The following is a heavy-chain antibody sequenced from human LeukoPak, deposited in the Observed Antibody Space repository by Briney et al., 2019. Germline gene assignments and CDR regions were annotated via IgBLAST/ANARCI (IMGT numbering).Heavy chain of an antibody. J-gene: IGHJ4*02. Sequence: PGGSLRLSCAASGFGFQGSAVHWVRQSSGRGLEWVGCMRDRNKNYATIYAASMRGRFTISRDDSKNTATLHMNTLRTEDTAVYFCIRHLENGTPDSWGQGTLVNGSS. V-gene: IGHV3-73*01. D-gene: IGHD2-15*01. CDR2: MRDRNKNYAT. CDR1: GFGFQGSA. CDR3: IRHLENGTPDS.